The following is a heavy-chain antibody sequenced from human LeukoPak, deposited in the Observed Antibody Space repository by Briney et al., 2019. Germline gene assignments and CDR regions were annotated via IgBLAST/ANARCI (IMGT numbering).Heavy chain of an antibody. CDR2: IIPIFGTA. CDR3: ARGGYSDF. J-gene: IGHJ4*02. V-gene: IGHV1-69*05. CDR1: GYTFTSHG. Sequence: GASVKVSCKASGYTFTSHGISWVRQAPGQGLEWMGGIIPIFGTANYAQKFQGRVTITTDESTSTAYMELSSLRSEDTAVYYCARGGYSDFWGQGTLVTVSS. D-gene: IGHD2-15*01.